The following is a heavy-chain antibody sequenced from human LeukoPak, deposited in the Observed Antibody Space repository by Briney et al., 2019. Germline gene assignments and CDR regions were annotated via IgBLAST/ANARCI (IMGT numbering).Heavy chain of an antibody. J-gene: IGHJ6*04. D-gene: IGHD4-17*01. CDR2: INSDGGGA. CDR1: GITFGNNW. CDR3: ARGSTVTTSGSLDYYYGMDV. Sequence: GGSLRLSCAASGITFGNNWMHWVRQGPGKGLVWISRINSDGGGAIYADSVKGRFIVSRDNAKNTLYLQMNSLRAEDTAVYYCARGSTVTTSGSLDYYYGMDVWGKGTTATVSS. V-gene: IGHV3-74*01.